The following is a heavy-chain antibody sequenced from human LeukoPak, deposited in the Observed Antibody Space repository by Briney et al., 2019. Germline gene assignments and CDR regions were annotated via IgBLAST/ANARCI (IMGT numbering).Heavy chain of an antibody. CDR2: MNPNSGNT. Sequence: ASVKVSCKASGYTFTSYDINWVRQAPGQGIEGMGWMNPNSGNTGYAQKFQDRVTMTRNTSISTAYMELSSLRSEDTAVYYCARGPAGSEIILGYFQHWGQGTLVTVSS. CDR3: ARGPAGSEIILGYFQH. D-gene: IGHD3-10*01. V-gene: IGHV1-8*01. CDR1: GYTFTSYD. J-gene: IGHJ1*01.